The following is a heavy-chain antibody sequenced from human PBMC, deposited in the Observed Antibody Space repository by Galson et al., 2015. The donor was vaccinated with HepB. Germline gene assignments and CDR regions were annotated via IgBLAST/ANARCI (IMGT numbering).Heavy chain of an antibody. CDR2: IYSGGST. CDR3: ARDLGYDSSGYYDSG. Sequence: SLRLSCAASGFTVSSNYMSWVRQAPGKGLEWVSVIYSGGSTYYADSVKGRFTISRDNSKNTLYLQMNSLRAEDTAVYYCARDLGYDSSGYYDSGWGQGTLVTVSS. V-gene: IGHV3-66*01. D-gene: IGHD3-22*01. CDR1: GFTVSSNY. J-gene: IGHJ4*02.